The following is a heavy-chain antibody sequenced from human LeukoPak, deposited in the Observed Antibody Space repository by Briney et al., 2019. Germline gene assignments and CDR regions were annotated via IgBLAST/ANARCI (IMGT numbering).Heavy chain of an antibody. V-gene: IGHV4-38-2*02. D-gene: IGHD6-13*01. CDR1: GYSISSGYY. J-gene: IGHJ4*02. CDR3: ARDWGSSSWTEFDY. CDR2: IYHSGST. Sequence: PSETLSLTCTVSGYSISSGYYWGWIRQPPGKGLEWIGSIYHSGSTYYNPSLKSRVTISVDTSKNQFSLKLSSVTAADTAVYYCARDWGSSSWTEFDYWGQGTLVTVSS.